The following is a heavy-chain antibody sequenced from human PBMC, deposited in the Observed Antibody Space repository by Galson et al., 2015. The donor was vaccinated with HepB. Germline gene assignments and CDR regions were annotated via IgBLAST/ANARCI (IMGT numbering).Heavy chain of an antibody. CDR2: ISSSSSYI. CDR1: GFTFSSYS. Sequence: SLRLSCAASGFTFSSYSMNWVRQAPGKGLEWVSSISSSSSYIYYADSVKGRFTISRDNAKNSLYLQMNSLRAEDTAVYYCARLAVAGLRGRTPTASDDAFDIWGQGTMVTVSS. CDR3: ARLAVAGLRGRTPTASDDAFDI. D-gene: IGHD6-19*01. J-gene: IGHJ3*02. V-gene: IGHV3-21*01.